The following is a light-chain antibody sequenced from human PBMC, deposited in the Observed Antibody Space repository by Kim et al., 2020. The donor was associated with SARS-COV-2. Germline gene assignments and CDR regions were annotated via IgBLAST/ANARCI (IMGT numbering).Light chain of an antibody. Sequence: QPVLTQTPSASASLGASVKLTCTLSGGHSRYARYAIAWHQQQPEKGPRYLMKVNSDGNHNRGDGIPDRFSGSSSGAERYLTISSLQSEDEADYYCQTWDTGIRVFGGGTQLTVL. CDR1: GGHSRYARYA. V-gene: IGLV4-69*01. J-gene: IGLJ3*02. CDR3: QTWDTGIRV. CDR2: VNSDGNH.